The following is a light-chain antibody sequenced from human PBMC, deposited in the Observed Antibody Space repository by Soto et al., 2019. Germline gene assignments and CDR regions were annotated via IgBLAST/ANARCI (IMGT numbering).Light chain of an antibody. V-gene: IGLV2-8*01. CDR3: SSYAVTNIFV. CDR2: EVS. J-gene: IGLJ1*01. Sequence: SVLTQPPSASGSPGQSVTISCTGTSSDVGGYNYVSWHQQHPGKAPKVIIYEVSKRPSGVPDRFSGSKSGSTASLTVSGLQAEDEADYYCSSYAVTNIFVFGTGTKVTVL. CDR1: SSDVGGYNY.